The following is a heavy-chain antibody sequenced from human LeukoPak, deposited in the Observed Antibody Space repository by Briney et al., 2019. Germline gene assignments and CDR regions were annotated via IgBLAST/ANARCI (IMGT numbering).Heavy chain of an antibody. Sequence: GASVKVSCKAPGGTFSSYAISWVRQAPGQGLEWMGGIIPIFGTANYAQKFQGRVTISADESTSTAYMELSSLRSEDTAVYYCAFRVDTAMVFDYWGQGTLVTVSS. J-gene: IGHJ4*02. V-gene: IGHV1-69*13. CDR1: GGTFSSYA. D-gene: IGHD5-18*01. CDR2: IIPIFGTA. CDR3: AFRVDTAMVFDY.